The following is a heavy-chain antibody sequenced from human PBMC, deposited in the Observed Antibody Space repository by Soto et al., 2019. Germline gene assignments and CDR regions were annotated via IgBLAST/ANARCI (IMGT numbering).Heavy chain of an antibody. V-gene: IGHV1-18*01. CDR2: ISAYNGNT. J-gene: IGHJ4*02. D-gene: IGHD1-26*01. CDR3: ARVPHGGSYHWGDY. Sequence: PGQGLEWMGWISAYNGNTNYAQKLQGRVTMTTDTSTSTAYMELRSLRSDDTAVYFCARVPHGGSYHWGDYWGQGLLVTVS.